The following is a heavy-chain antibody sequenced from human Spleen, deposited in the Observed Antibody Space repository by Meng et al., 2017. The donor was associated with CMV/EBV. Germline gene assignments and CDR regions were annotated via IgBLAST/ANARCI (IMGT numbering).Heavy chain of an antibody. D-gene: IGHD6-13*01. V-gene: IGHV3-11*05. CDR1: GFTFSYYY. CDR3: TTEVEGSWALNY. CDR2: ISSSSSYT. Sequence: QVQLVESGGGXVKPGGSLRLPCAASGFTFSYYYMSCIRQAPGKWLEWVSYISSSSSYTNYADSVKGRFTISRDNAKNSLYLQMNSLRAEDTAVYYCTTEVEGSWALNYWGQGTLVTVSS. J-gene: IGHJ4*02.